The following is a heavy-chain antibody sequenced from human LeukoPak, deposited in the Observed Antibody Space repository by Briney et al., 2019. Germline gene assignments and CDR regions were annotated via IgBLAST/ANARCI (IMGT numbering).Heavy chain of an antibody. CDR1: GDSVSSNSAA. J-gene: IGHJ4*02. V-gene: IGHV6-1*01. D-gene: IGHD6-13*01. CDR3: ARGSERSGGAAGITSLFDY. CDR2: TYYRSKWYS. Sequence: SQTLSLTCAISGDSVSSNSAAWNWIGQSPSRGLEWLGRTYYRSKWYSDYAVSVKSRITINPDTSKNQFSLKLSSVTAADTAVYYCARGSERSGGAAGITSLFDYWGQGTLVTVSS.